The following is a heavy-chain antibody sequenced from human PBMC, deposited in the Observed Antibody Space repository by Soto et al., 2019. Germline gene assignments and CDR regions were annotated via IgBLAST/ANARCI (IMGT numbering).Heavy chain of an antibody. D-gene: IGHD3-3*01. CDR3: AKDLRSGYFCVVAPPPDDAFDI. CDR1: GFTFSSYG. J-gene: IGHJ3*02. Sequence: GGSLRLSCAASGFTFSSYGMHWVRQAPGKGLEWVAVISYDGSNKYYADSVKGRFTISRDNSKNTLYLQMNSLRAEDTAVYYCAKDLRSGYFCVVAPPPDDAFDIWGQGTMVTVSS. V-gene: IGHV3-30*18. CDR2: ISYDGSNK.